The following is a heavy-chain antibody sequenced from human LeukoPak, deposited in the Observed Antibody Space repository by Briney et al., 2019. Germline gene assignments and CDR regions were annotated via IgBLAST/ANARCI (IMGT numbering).Heavy chain of an antibody. CDR1: GYTFTGYY. CDR2: INPNSGGT. V-gene: IGHV1-2*02. Sequence: ASVKVSCKASGYTFTGYYMHWVRQAPGQGLEWMGWINPNSGGTNYAQKFQGRVTMTRDTSISTAYMELSRLRSDDTAVYYCARDWLLHGGRVYWFDPWGQGTLVTVSS. D-gene: IGHD3-22*01. J-gene: IGHJ5*02. CDR3: ARDWLLHGGRVYWFDP.